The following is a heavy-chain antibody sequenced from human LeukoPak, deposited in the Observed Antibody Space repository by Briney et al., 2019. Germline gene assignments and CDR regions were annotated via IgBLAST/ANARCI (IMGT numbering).Heavy chain of an antibody. CDR2: ISSSGSTI. Sequence: GGSLRLSCAASGFTFSDYYMSWIRQAPGKGLEWVSYISSSGSTIYYADSVRGRLTISRDNAKNSLYLQMNSLRAEDTAVYYCARGAVVVPAAIWGQGTLVTVSS. CDR1: GFTFSDYY. CDR3: ARGAVVVPAAI. V-gene: IGHV3-11*01. D-gene: IGHD2-2*01. J-gene: IGHJ4*02.